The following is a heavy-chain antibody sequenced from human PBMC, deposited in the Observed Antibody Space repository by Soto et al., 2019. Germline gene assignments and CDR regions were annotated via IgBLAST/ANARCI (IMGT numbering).Heavy chain of an antibody. CDR3: ARGRGAAGY. CDR2: INHSGST. CDR1: GGSFSGYY. V-gene: IGHV4-34*01. J-gene: IGHJ4*02. D-gene: IGHD6-25*01. Sequence: SETLSLTCAVYGGSFSGYYWSWIRQPPGKGLEWIGEINHSGSTNYNPSLKSRVTISVDTSKNQFSLKLSSVTAADTAVYYCARGRGAAGYWGQGTLVPVSS.